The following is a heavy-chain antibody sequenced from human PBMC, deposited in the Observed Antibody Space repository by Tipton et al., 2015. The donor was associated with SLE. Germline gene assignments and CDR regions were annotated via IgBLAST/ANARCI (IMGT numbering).Heavy chain of an antibody. Sequence: SLRLSCTASGFTFSSYSMNWVRQAPGKGLEWVSVTYSGGTTYYADSVKGRFTISRDDSKNTLYLQMNNLRAGDTAVYYCARDGPRYYNYDYYFDLWGRGTLVTVSS. CDR3: ARDGPRYYNYDYYFDL. CDR2: TYSGGTT. CDR1: GFTFSSYS. V-gene: IGHV3-23*03. J-gene: IGHJ2*01. D-gene: IGHD3-10*01.